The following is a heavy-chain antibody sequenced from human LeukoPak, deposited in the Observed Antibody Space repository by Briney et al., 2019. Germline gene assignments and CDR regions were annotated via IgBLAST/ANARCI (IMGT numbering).Heavy chain of an antibody. CDR2: ISAYNGNT. CDR1: GYTFTSYG. Sequence: AASVTVSCKASGYTFTSYGISWVRQAPGQGLEWMGWISAYNGNTNYAQKLQGRVTMTTDTSTSTAYMELRSLRSDDTAVYYCASITMVRGVKGYYYYGMDVWGQGTTVTVSS. V-gene: IGHV1-18*01. D-gene: IGHD3-10*01. J-gene: IGHJ6*02. CDR3: ASITMVRGVKGYYYYGMDV.